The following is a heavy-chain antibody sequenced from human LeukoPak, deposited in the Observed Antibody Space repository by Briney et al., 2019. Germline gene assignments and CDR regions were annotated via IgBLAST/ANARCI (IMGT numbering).Heavy chain of an antibody. V-gene: IGHV1-2*02. J-gene: IGHJ4*01. CDR2: MNPNSGDR. Sequence: ASVKVSCKTSGYTFTAYYLHWVRQAPGQGLEWMGWMNPNSGDRNSAQKFQGRVTMTRDTSITTIYMELRSLRSDDTAVYYCVRTLSAMIPYDYWGNGTLIIVSS. D-gene: IGHD3-16*01. CDR1: GYTFTAYY. CDR3: VRTLSAMIPYDY.